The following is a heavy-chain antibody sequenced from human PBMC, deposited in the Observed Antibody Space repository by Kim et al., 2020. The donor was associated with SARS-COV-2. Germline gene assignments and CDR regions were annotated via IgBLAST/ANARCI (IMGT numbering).Heavy chain of an antibody. CDR2: ISWSSDNI. J-gene: IGHJ4*02. D-gene: IGHD3-10*01. CDR1: GFTFGDYG. CDR3: AKVSSTYYGSGSYSPLDH. V-gene: IGHV3-9*01. Sequence: GGSLRLSCAVSGFTFGDYGMHWVRQVPGKGLEWVSGISWSSDNIGYADSVKGRFTISRDNAKNSLYLEMNSLRAEDTALYYCAKVSSTYYGSGSYSPLDHWGQGTLVTVSS.